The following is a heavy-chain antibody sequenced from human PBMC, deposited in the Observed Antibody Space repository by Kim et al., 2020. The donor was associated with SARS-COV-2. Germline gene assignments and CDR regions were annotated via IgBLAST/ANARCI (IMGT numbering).Heavy chain of an antibody. J-gene: IGHJ5*02. V-gene: IGHV1-18*01. D-gene: IGHD1-1*01. CDR2: ISGYNGIT. CDR1: GYIFRNYV. Sequence: ASVKVSCKASGYIFRNYVITWVRQAPGQGLEWMGWISGYNGITNYAQSLQGRVTITTDTVMSTVYMELRSLRSNDTAVYYCARAPGRDNWNDHWGQGTLVTVSS. CDR3: ARAPGRDNWNDH.